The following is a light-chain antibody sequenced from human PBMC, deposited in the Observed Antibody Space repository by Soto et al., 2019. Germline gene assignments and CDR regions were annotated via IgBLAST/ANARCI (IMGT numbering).Light chain of an antibody. Sequence: QSVLTQPASVSGSPGQSITISCTGTSSDVGGYNFVSWYQQHPGKAPRLMIFDVNNRPSGVSTRFSGSKSGNTASLTISGLLSGDEADYYCCSYSGSNTIVVFGGGTKLTVL. CDR2: DVN. V-gene: IGLV2-14*03. CDR1: SSDVGGYNF. J-gene: IGLJ2*01. CDR3: CSYSGSNTIVV.